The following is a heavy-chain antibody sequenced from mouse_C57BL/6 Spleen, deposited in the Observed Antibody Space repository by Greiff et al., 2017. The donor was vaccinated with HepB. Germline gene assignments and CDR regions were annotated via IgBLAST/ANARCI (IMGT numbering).Heavy chain of an antibody. CDR2: IDPSDSET. CDR3: ARKGTGTGYFDV. Sequence: QVHVKQPGAELVRPGSSVKLSCKASGYTFTSYWMHWVKQRPIQGLEWIGNIDPSDSETHYNQKFKDKATLTVDKSSSTAYMQLSSLTSEDSAVYYCARKGTGTGYFDVWGTGTTVTVSS. V-gene: IGHV1-52*01. D-gene: IGHD4-1*01. CDR1: GYTFTSYW. J-gene: IGHJ1*03.